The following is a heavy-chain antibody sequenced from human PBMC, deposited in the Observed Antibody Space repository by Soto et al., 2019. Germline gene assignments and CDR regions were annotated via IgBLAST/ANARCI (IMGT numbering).Heavy chain of an antibody. V-gene: IGHV4-59*01. D-gene: IGHD3-3*01. Sequence: SETLSLTCTVSGGSISSYYWSWIRQPPGKGLEWIGYIYYSGSTNYNPSLKSRVTISVDTSKNQFSLKLSSVTAADTAVYYCARVQRDGFLEWAKFDYWGQGTLVTGSS. CDR1: GGSISSYY. J-gene: IGHJ4*02. CDR3: ARVQRDGFLEWAKFDY. CDR2: IYYSGST.